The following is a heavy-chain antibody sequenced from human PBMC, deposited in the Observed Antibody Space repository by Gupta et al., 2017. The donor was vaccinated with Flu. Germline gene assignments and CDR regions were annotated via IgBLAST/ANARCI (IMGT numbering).Heavy chain of an antibody. CDR2: ISSSRSYI. CDR1: FNNSY. D-gene: IGHD3-22*01. V-gene: IGHV3-21*01. J-gene: IGHJ3*02. CDR3: ARHFSDRDVFDI. Sequence: FNNSYMTWGLEARGKGLEWVSSISSSRSYIYYADSVKGRLTTSRDNAENSLFLQMNSMSADDTAVYYCARHFSDRDVFDIWGQGTMVTV.